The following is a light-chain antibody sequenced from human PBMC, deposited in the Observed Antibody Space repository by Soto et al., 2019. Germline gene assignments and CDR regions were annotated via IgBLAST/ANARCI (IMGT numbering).Light chain of an antibody. CDR2: SNN. J-gene: IGLJ1*01. CDR3: AAWDDSRPQV. CDR1: SSNIGSNT. V-gene: IGLV1-44*01. Sequence: QSVLTQPPSASGTPGQRVTISCSGSSSNIGSNTVNWYQQLPGTAPKLLIYSNNQRPSGVPGRFSGSKSGTSASLAISGLQSEDEADYYCAAWDDSRPQVFGTGTKLTVL.